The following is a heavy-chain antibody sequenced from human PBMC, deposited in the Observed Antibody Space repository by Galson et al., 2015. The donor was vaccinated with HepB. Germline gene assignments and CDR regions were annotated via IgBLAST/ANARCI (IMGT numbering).Heavy chain of an antibody. CDR3: ARSSGSNYFYGMDV. V-gene: IGHV3-21*06. CDR1: EFSFSTYH. CDR2: IDCTSSYT. D-gene: IGHD5-12*01. J-gene: IGHJ6*02. Sequence: SLRLSCAASEFSFSTYHMNWVRQAPGKGLEWVSYIDCTSSYTYYADSVKGRFTISRDNAKNTLYLQMNSLRAEDTAVLYCARSSGSNYFYGMDVWGQGTTVTVSS.